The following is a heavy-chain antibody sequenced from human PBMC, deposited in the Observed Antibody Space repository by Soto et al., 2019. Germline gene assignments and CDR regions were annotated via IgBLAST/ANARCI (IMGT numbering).Heavy chain of an antibody. CDR1: GGTFSSYS. V-gene: IGHV1-69*06. Sequence: QVQLVQSGAEVNKTGSSVKVSCKASGGTFSSYSVSGVRQAPGQGLDWMGGIISIFSTANYAQKFQGRVPITRVKFTSTASRELSSLRAKDPTVDYCAREGRSIAVAGNADYWGQGPLVTVSP. CDR2: IISIFSTA. J-gene: IGHJ4*02. D-gene: IGHD6-19*01. CDR3: AREGRSIAVAGNADY.